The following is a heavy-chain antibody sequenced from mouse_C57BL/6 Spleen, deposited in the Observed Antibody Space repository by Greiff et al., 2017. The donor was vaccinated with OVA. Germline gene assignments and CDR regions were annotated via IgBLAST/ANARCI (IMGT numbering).Heavy chain of an antibody. J-gene: IGHJ4*01. Sequence: VQLQQSGPELVKPGASVKISCKASGYTFTDYYMNWVKQSHGKSLEWIGDINPNNGGTSYNQKFKGKATLTVDKSSSTAYMELRSLTSEDSAVYYCARDCSCYEYAMDYWGQGTSVTVSS. CDR2: INPNNGGT. D-gene: IGHD3-2*02. CDR3: ARDCSCYEYAMDY. CDR1: GYTFTDYY. V-gene: IGHV1-26*01.